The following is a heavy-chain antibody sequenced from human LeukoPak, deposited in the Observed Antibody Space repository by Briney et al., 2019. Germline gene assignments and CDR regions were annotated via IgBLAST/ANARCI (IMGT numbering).Heavy chain of an antibody. V-gene: IGHV4-59*08. Sequence: SETLSLTCTVSGGSISSYYSSWIRQPPGKGLEWMGYIYYSGSTNYNPSLTSRVTISVDTSKNQFSLKLSSVTAADTAVYYCARLQVRYYYDGMDVWGQGTTVTVSS. CDR1: GGSISSYY. J-gene: IGHJ6*02. CDR2: IYYSGST. CDR3: ARLQVRYYYDGMDV.